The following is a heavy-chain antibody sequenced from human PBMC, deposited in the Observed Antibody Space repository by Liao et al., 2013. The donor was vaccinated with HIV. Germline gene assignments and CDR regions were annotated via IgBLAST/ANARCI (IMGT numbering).Heavy chain of an antibody. V-gene: IGHV4-61*02. CDR3: ARAPVAGTKSNAFDV. CDR2: MYSSGST. Sequence: QVQLQESGPGLVKPSQTLSLTCTVSGGSISSGSYYWSWIRQPAGKGLTWIGRMYSSGSTNYSPSLKSRVSLSVDSSKNQFSLKLTSMTAADTALYYCARAPVAGTKSNAFDVWGPGTMVTVSS. CDR1: GGSISSGSYY. J-gene: IGHJ3*01. D-gene: IGHD6-19*01.